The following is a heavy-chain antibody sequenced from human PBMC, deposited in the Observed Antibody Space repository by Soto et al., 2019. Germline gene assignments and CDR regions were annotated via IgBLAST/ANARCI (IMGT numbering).Heavy chain of an antibody. CDR1: GGSISSYY. J-gene: IGHJ4*02. CDR2: IYYSGST. CDR3: ARGGHYDILTGYYPRFDY. Sequence: SETLSLTCTVSGGSISSYYWSWIRQPPGKGLEWIGYIYYSGSTNYNPSLKSRVTISVDTSKNQFSLKLSSVTAADTAVYYCARGGHYDILTGYYPRFDYWGQGTLVTVSS. D-gene: IGHD3-9*01. V-gene: IGHV4-59*01.